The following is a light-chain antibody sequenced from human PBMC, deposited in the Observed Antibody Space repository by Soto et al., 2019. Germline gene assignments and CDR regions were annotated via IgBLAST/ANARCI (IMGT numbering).Light chain of an antibody. V-gene: IGLV2-8*01. Sequence: QSALTQPPSASGSPGQSVTISCTGTSSDVGNYNYVSWYQQHPGKAPKLLIYEVTTRPSGVPDRFSGSKSDNTASLTVSGLQAEDEADYYCISYAGSDNLVVGGGTKLTVL. CDR1: SSDVGNYNY. J-gene: IGLJ2*01. CDR3: ISYAGSDNLV. CDR2: EVT.